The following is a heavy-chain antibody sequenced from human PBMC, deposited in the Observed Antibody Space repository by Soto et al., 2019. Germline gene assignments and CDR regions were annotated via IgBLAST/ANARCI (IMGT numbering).Heavy chain of an antibody. CDR3: ASCDYGDFDAFDI. J-gene: IGHJ3*02. V-gene: IGHV3-23*01. D-gene: IGHD4-17*01. CDR2: ISGSGGST. Sequence: GSLRLSCAASGFTFSSYAMSWVRQAPGKGLEWVSAISGSGGSTYYADSVKGRFTISRDNSKNTLYLQMNSLRAEDTAVYYCASCDYGDFDAFDIWGQGTMVTVS. CDR1: GFTFSSYA.